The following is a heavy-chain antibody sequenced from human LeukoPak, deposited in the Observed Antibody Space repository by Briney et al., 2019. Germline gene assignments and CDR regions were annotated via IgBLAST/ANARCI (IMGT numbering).Heavy chain of an antibody. Sequence: SETLSLTCTVSGGSISSSSYFWGWIRQPPGKGLEWIGSIYYSGSTYYSPSLKSRVTISVDTSKNQFSLNLSFVTAADTAVYYCARRGAARRYDGLDVWGQGTTVIVSS. CDR3: ARRGAARRYDGLDV. CDR2: IYYSGST. J-gene: IGHJ6*02. CDR1: GGSISSSSYF. V-gene: IGHV4-39*01. D-gene: IGHD6-6*01.